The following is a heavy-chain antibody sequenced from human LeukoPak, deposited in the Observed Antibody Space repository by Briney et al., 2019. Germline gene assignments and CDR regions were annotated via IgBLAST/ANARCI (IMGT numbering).Heavy chain of an antibody. CDR3: ARGHCTSGSCSRWFDP. D-gene: IGHD2-15*01. Sequence: SETLSLTCTVSGGSISITSYYWGWIRQPPGKGLEWIGSMYSSGSTYYNPSLKSRVTISVDTSKNQFSLKLSSVTAADTAVYYCARGHCTSGSCSRWFDPWGQGTLVTVSS. J-gene: IGHJ5*02. CDR2: MYSSGST. CDR1: GGSISITSYY. V-gene: IGHV4-39*07.